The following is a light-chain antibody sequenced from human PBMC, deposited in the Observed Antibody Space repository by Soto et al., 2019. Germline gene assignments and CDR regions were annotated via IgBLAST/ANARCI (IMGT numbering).Light chain of an antibody. CDR3: NSYTSASTYV. CDR2: DVT. V-gene: IGLV2-14*03. CDR1: GSDIGSYNY. J-gene: IGLJ1*01. Sequence: QSDLTQPASVSGSPGQSITISCTGTGSDIGSYNYVSWYQHHPGKVPKFIIYDVTNRPSGVSDRFSGSKSGNTASLTISGLQAENEADYYCNSYTSASTYVFGTGTKVTVL.